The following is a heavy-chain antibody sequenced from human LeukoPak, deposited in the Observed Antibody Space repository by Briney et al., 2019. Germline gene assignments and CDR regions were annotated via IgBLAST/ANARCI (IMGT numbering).Heavy chain of an antibody. V-gene: IGHV4-61*01. D-gene: IGHD3-22*01. CDR3: ARAYYYDSSGYYWDVNNWFDP. J-gene: IGHJ5*02. CDR2: IYYSGST. Sequence: SETLSLTCTVSGGSVSSGSYYWSWIRQPPGKGLEWIGYIYYSGSTNYNPSLKSRVTISVDTSKNQFSLKLSSVTAADTAVYYCARAYYYDSSGYYWDVNNWFDPWGQGTLVTVSS. CDR1: GGSVSSGSYY.